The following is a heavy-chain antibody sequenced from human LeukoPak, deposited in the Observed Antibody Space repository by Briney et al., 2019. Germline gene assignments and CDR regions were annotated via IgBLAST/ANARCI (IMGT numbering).Heavy chain of an antibody. CDR3: ARRLTQYDCFDP. D-gene: IGHD2-2*01. Sequence: SQTLSLTCAISGDSVSINSVTWNWIRQSPSRGLEWLGRTYYRSTWYNDYAVSVRGRITVPPDTSKNQFSLHLTSVTPEDTAVYYCARRLTQYDCFDPWGQGILVTVSP. J-gene: IGHJ5*02. CDR1: GDSVSINSVT. V-gene: IGHV6-1*01. CDR2: TYYRSTWYN.